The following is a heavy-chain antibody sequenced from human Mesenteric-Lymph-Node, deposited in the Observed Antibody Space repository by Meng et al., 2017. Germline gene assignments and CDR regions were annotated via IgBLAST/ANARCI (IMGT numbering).Heavy chain of an antibody. Sequence: HGSGPGLVKPPEPLALTYTISCYSLNSYYWIWIRQPPGKGLEWIGYIYYRGSTSYSPSLKSRVTISIDTSKKQFSLKLRSVTAADTAVYYCARASPLHWFGELYYFDDWGQGTLVTVSS. J-gene: IGHJ4*02. CDR2: IYYRGST. CDR1: CYSLNSYY. CDR3: ARASPLHWFGELYYFDD. V-gene: IGHV4-59*08. D-gene: IGHD3-10*01.